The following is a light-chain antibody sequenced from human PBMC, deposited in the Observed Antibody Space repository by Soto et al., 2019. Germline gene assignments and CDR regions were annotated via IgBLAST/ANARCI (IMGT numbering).Light chain of an antibody. V-gene: IGKV3-20*01. Sequence: DTVLPQSPATLSLSPGEGATLSCRAGQTISSSFLAWYQQKPVQAPRLLIYRASRRAPGIPDRFSGSGSWTDFTLTISRLEPEDFAVYYCHQFGSSPLDTFGPGTKVDIK. CDR2: RAS. J-gene: IGKJ3*01. CDR3: HQFGSSPLDT. CDR1: QTISSSF.